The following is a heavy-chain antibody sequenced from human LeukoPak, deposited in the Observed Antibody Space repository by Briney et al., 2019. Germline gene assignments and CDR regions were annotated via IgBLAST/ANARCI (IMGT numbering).Heavy chain of an antibody. V-gene: IGHV1-8*03. CDR1: GYTFTSYD. CDR2: MNPNSGNT. D-gene: IGHD3-3*01. CDR3: ARVLNDFWSGYGFDY. Sequence: ASVKVSCKASGYTFTSYDINWVRQATGQGLEWMGWMNPNSGNTGYAQKFQGRVTITRNTSISTAYMELSSLRSEDTAVYYCARVLNDFWSGYGFDYWGQETLVTVSS. J-gene: IGHJ4*02.